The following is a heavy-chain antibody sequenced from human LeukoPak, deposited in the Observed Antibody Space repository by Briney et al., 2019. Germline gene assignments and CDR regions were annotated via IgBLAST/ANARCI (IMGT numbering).Heavy chain of an antibody. CDR1: GYTFTRYG. Sequence: ASVKVSCKASGYTFTRYGFTWVRQAPGQGLEWMGWISAYNGDTDYPQEVQGRVTLTTDTSTSTAYKELRNLRSDDTAVYYCARTYSAYFSFSEFDHWGQGTTVTVSS. D-gene: IGHD2-15*01. J-gene: IGHJ4*02. CDR2: ISAYNGDT. CDR3: ARTYSAYFSFSEFDH. V-gene: IGHV1-18*01.